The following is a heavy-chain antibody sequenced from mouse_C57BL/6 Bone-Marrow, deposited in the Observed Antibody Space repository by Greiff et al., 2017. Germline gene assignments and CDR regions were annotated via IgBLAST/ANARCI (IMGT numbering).Heavy chain of an antibody. Sequence: EVKLMESGGDLVKPGGSLKLSCAASGFTFSSYGMSWVRQTPDKRLEWVATISSGGSYTYYPDSVKGRVTISRDNTKNTLYLQMSSLKSEDTAMYYCARVITTVVARGYFDYWGQGTTLTVSS. CDR3: ARVITTVVARGYFDY. D-gene: IGHD1-1*01. CDR1: GFTFSSYG. J-gene: IGHJ2*01. V-gene: IGHV5-6*01. CDR2: ISSGGSYT.